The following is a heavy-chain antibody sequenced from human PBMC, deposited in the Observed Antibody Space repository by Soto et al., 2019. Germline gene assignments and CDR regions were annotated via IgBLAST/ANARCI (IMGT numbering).Heavy chain of an antibody. CDR2: LSGSGGST. Sequence: EVQLLESGGGLVQPGGSLRLSCAASGFTFGSSGMSWVSQAPGKGLEWISGLSGSGGSTYYAGSVKGRFTISRDTSKSTLYLQMHSLRVEDTAVYYCAKDSGYDHTDWGQGTLVTVSS. CDR1: GFTFGSSG. J-gene: IGHJ4*02. V-gene: IGHV3-23*01. CDR3: AKDSGYDHTD. D-gene: IGHD5-12*01.